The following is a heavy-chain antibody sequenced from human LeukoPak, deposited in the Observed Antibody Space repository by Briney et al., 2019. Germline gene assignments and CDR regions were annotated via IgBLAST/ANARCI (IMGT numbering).Heavy chain of an antibody. D-gene: IGHD2-15*01. Sequence: PSETLSLTCTVSGYSISSGYYWGWIRQPPGKGLEWIGSIYHSGSTYYNPSLKSRVTISVDTSKNQFSLKLSSVTAADTAVYYCARETCSGGSCYAGYWGQGTLVTVSS. CDR2: IYHSGST. V-gene: IGHV4-38-2*02. J-gene: IGHJ4*02. CDR1: GYSISSGYY. CDR3: ARETCSGGSCYAGY.